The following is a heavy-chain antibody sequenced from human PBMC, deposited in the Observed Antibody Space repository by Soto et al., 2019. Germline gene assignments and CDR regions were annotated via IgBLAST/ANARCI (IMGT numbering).Heavy chain of an antibody. CDR3: VMVDNYVTPTPQDV. V-gene: IGHV1-18*01. CDR2: ISPYTGNT. D-gene: IGHD3-16*01. J-gene: IGHJ6*02. CDR1: GYIFVNYG. Sequence: QVQLVQSGDEVKKPGASVKVSCKASGYIFVNYGIAWVRQAPGQGLEWMGWISPYTGNTHSASKVQGRLTMTTDTPXNTAYMDLGSLTSDDTAVYYCVMVDNYVTPTPQDVWGQGTTVTVSS.